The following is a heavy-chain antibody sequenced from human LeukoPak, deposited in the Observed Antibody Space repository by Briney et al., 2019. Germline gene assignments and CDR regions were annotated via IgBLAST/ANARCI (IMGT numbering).Heavy chain of an antibody. V-gene: IGHV3-30-3*01. CDR2: ISYDGSNK. CDR3: ARETIAARTFDY. CDR1: GFTFSSYA. D-gene: IGHD6-6*01. Sequence: GRSLRLSCAASGFTFSSYAMHWVRQAPGKGLEWEAVISYDGSNKYYADSVKGRFTISRDNSKNTLYLQMNSLRAEDTAVYYCARETIAARTFDYWGQGTLVTVSS. J-gene: IGHJ4*02.